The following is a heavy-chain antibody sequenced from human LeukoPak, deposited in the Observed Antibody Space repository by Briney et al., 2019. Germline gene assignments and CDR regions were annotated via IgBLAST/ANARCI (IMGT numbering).Heavy chain of an antibody. CDR1: GYTLTELS. Sequence: GASVKVSCKVSGYTLTELSMHWVRQAPGKGLEWMGGFDPEDGETIYAQKFQGRVTMTEDTSTDTAYMELSSLRSEDTAVYYCATVMITNHRYYYYGMDVWGQGTTVTVSS. D-gene: IGHD3-16*01. CDR3: ATVMITNHRYYYYGMDV. CDR2: FDPEDGET. J-gene: IGHJ6*02. V-gene: IGHV1-24*01.